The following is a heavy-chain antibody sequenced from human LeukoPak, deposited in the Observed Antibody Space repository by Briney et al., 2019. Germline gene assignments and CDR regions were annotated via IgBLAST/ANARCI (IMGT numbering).Heavy chain of an antibody. CDR1: GDSITNYF. D-gene: IGHD2-15*01. CDR2: IYYTGNT. V-gene: IGHV4-59*01. CDR3: ARGRVAYSAYYFDY. J-gene: IGHJ4*02. Sequence: SETLSLTCTVSGDSITNYFWSWIRQPPGKGLEWIGYIYYTGNTNYKPTLKSRVTISVDTSTNQFSLRLRSVTAADTAVYYCARGRVAYSAYYFDYWGRGTLVTVSS.